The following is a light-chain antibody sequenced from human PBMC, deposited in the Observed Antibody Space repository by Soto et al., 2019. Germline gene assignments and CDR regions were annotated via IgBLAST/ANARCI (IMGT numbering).Light chain of an antibody. J-gene: IGKJ1*01. CDR3: QQYGSSPPT. Sequence: EIVLTQSPGTLSLSPGERATLSCRASQSVSSNYLAWYRRKPGQDPRLLIYGASNRATDIHGRFSGSGSGTDFTLTITRLEPEDFAVYYSQQYGSSPPTFGPGTSVEIK. CDR2: GAS. V-gene: IGKV3-20*01. CDR1: QSVSSNY.